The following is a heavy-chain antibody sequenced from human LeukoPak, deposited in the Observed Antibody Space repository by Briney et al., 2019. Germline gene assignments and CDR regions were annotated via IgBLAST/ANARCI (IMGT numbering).Heavy chain of an antibody. CDR1: GFTVSSNY. J-gene: IGHJ4*02. CDR3: ARDWGDPAPHYFDY. D-gene: IGHD2-21*02. CDR2: IYSGGST. V-gene: IGHV3-66*01. Sequence: PGGSLRLSCAASGFTVSSNYMSWVRQAPGKGLEWVSVIYSGGSTYYADSVKGRFTISRDNSKNTLYLQMNSLRAEDTAVYYGARDWGDPAPHYFDYWGQGTLVTVSS.